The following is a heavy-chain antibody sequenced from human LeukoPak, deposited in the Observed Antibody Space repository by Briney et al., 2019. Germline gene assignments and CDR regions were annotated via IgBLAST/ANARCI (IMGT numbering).Heavy chain of an antibody. D-gene: IGHD2-2*01. Sequence: GASVKVSCKASGYTFTGYYMHWVRQAPGQGLEWMGWINPNSGGTNYAQKFQGRVTMTRDTSISTAYMELSRLRSDDTAVYYCARDMGLIVVVPAALDYWGQGTLVTVSS. CDR3: ARDMGLIVVVPAALDY. V-gene: IGHV1-2*02. J-gene: IGHJ4*02. CDR1: GYTFTGYY. CDR2: INPNSGGT.